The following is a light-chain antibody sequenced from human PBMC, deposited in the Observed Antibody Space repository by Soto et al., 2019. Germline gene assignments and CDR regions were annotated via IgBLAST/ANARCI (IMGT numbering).Light chain of an antibody. Sequence: EIVLTQSPGTLSLSPGERATLSCRASQSVSSSYLAWYQQKPGQAPRLLIYGASSRATGIPDRFSGSGSGTDFTLTISRLEPEDFAVYHCQQYNNWPITFGQGIRLEI. CDR1: QSVSSSY. J-gene: IGKJ5*01. CDR2: GAS. V-gene: IGKV3-20*01. CDR3: QQYNNWPIT.